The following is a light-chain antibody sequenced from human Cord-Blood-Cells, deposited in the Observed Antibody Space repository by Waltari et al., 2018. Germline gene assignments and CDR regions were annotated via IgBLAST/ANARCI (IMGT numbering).Light chain of an antibody. CDR2: LGS. CDR1: QSLLHSNGYNY. CDR3: MQALQTPPT. Sequence: DIVMTQSPLSLPVTPGEPASISCRSSQSLLHSNGYNYLDWYLQKPGQSPQLLIYLGSNRASGVPERFSGSGSGTDFTLKISRVEAEDVWVYYCMQALQTPPTFGQGTKLEIK. J-gene: IGKJ2*01. V-gene: IGKV2-28*01.